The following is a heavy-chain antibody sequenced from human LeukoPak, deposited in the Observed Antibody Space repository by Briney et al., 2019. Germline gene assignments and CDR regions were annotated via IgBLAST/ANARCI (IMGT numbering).Heavy chain of an antibody. Sequence: PSETLSLTCTVSGDSISIGSYYWSWIRQPAGKGLEWIGHMNTTGYTKYNPSLKSRVTISIDASKNQFSLKLSSVTAADTAVYYCARGRPTITMIVVVITRAYAFDIWGQGTMVTVSS. CDR2: MNTTGYT. V-gene: IGHV4-61*09. CDR1: GDSISIGSYY. D-gene: IGHD3-22*01. CDR3: ARGRPTITMIVVVITRAYAFDI. J-gene: IGHJ3*02.